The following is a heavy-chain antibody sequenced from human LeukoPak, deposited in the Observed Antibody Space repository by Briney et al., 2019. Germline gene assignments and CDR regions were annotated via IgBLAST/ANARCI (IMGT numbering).Heavy chain of an antibody. D-gene: IGHD3-22*01. CDR3: ARVDDYDSSGYYYN. Sequence: PGGSLRLSCAASGFTFSNYNMNWVRQAPGKGLEWVSSISGSSSYICYADSVKGRFTISRDNAKNSLYLQMSSLGAEDTAAYYCARVDDYDSSGYYYNWGQGTLVTVSS. J-gene: IGHJ4*02. CDR2: ISGSSSYI. CDR1: GFTFSNYN. V-gene: IGHV3-21*01.